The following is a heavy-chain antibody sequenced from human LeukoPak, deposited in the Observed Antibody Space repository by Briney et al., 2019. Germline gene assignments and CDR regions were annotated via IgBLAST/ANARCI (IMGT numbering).Heavy chain of an antibody. J-gene: IGHJ4*02. V-gene: IGHV1-46*01. CDR1: GYTFTGYY. CDR3: ARGNGGGSSWQYFDY. Sequence: WASVKVSCKASGYTFTGYYMHWVRQAPGQGLEWMGIINPSGGSTSYAQKFQGRVTMTRDTSTSTVYMELSSLRSEDTAVYYCARGNGGGSSWQYFDYWGQGTLVTVSS. D-gene: IGHD6-13*01. CDR2: INPSGGST.